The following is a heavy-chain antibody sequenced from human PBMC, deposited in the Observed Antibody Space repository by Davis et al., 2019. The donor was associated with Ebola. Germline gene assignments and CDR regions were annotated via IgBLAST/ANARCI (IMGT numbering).Heavy chain of an antibody. V-gene: IGHV4-39*01. Sequence: SETLSLTCAVSGGSISSGSSYYWGWIRQPPGKGLEWIGSMYYTGSAYYSPSLKSRVTIFGDTSKNQFSLKLSSVTAADTAVYYCAHYCDASGYYPGTFDIWGQGTVVTVSS. J-gene: IGHJ3*02. CDR3: AHYCDASGYYPGTFDI. CDR1: GGSISSGSSYY. D-gene: IGHD3-22*01. CDR2: MYYTGSA.